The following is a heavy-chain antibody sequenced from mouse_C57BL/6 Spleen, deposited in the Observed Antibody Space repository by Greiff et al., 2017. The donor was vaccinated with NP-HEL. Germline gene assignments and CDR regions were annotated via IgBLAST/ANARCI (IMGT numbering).Heavy chain of an antibody. CDR1: GYTFTSYW. D-gene: IGHD2-4*01. Sequence: QVQLQQSGAELVRPGTSVKLSCKASGYTFTSYWMHWVKQRPGQGLEWIGVIDPSDSYTNYNQKFKGKATLTVDTSSSTAYMQLSSLTSEDSAVYYCAIYYDYDYWGQGTTLTVSS. CDR3: AIYYDYDY. J-gene: IGHJ2*01. V-gene: IGHV1-59*01. CDR2: IDPSDSYT.